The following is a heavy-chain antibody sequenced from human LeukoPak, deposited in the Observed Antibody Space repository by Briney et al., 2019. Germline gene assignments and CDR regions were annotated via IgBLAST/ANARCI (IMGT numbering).Heavy chain of an antibody. Sequence: ASVKVSCKASGYSFTGYSMHWVRQAPGQGLEWMGWINPNSGGTNYAQKFQGRVTMTRDTSISTAYMELSRLRSDDTAVYYCARESLLVLLWFGESPKDWGQGTLVTVSS. CDR2: INPNSGGT. CDR3: ARESLLVLLWFGESPKD. D-gene: IGHD3-10*01. CDR1: GYSFTGYS. J-gene: IGHJ4*02. V-gene: IGHV1-2*02.